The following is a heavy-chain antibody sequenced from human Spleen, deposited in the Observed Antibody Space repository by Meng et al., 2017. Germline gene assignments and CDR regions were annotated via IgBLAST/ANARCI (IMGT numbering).Heavy chain of an antibody. V-gene: IGHV4-34*01. CDR2: INHSGST. CDR1: GWSFSGYY. D-gene: IGHD5-12*01. CDR3: ARGGDIVATITLDY. J-gene: IGHJ4*02. Sequence: QVNLQQGGAGLLMPSETPSLSFAGYGWSFSGYYWSWIRQPPGKGLEWIGEINHSGSTNYNPSLKSRVTISVDTSKNQFSLKLSSVTAADTAVYYCARGGDIVATITLDYWGQGTLVTVSS.